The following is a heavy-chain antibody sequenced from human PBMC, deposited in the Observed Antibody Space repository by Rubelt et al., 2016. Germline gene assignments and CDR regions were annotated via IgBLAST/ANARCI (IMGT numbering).Heavy chain of an antibody. V-gene: IGHV3-7*01. Sequence: EVQLVESGGGLVQPGGSLRLSCAASGFTFSSYWMSWVRQAPGKGLEWVANIKQDESEKNYVDTVKGRFTISRDNAKNSLYLQMNSLRAEDAAVYYCAGEGSSWYIDEWGQGTLVTVSS. CDR1: GFTFSSYW. CDR2: IKQDESEK. CDR3: AGEGSSWYIDE. J-gene: IGHJ4*02. D-gene: IGHD6-13*01.